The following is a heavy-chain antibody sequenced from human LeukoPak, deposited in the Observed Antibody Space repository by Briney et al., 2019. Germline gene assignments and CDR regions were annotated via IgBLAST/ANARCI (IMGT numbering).Heavy chain of an antibody. D-gene: IGHD6-19*01. V-gene: IGHV3-30*02. CDR1: GFSFSHSG. CDR2: IQYDGGNQ. J-gene: IGHJ4*02. Sequence: GGSLRLSCEASGFSFSHSGMHWVRQAPGKGLDWITFIQYDGGNQYYADSVKGRFTISRDNAKNSLYLQMNSLRAEDTAVYYCARVSSGFARDFDYWGQGTLVTVSS. CDR3: ARVSSGFARDFDY.